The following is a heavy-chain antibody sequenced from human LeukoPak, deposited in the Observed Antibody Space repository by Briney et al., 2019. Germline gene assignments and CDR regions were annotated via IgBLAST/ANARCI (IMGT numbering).Heavy chain of an antibody. J-gene: IGHJ4*02. D-gene: IGHD2-21*02. Sequence: PGGSLRLSCAASGFTVSSNYMSWVRQAPGKGLEWVSVIYSGGSTYYADSVKGRFTISRDNSKNTLYLQMNSLRAEDTAVYYCARTPGGGGDWPGFGYWGQGTLVTVSS. CDR3: ARTPGGGGDWPGFGY. CDR2: IYSGGST. CDR1: GFTVSSNY. V-gene: IGHV3-53*01.